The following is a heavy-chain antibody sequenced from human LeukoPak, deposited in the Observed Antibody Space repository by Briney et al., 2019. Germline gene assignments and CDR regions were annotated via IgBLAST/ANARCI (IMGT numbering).Heavy chain of an antibody. CDR1: GGSISSSNW. CDR3: ARDKGSGSYSYYYYGMDV. Sequence: KPSETLSLTCAVSGGSISSSNWWSWVRQPPGKGLEWIGEIYHSGSTNYNPSLKSRVTISVDKSKNQFSLKLSSVTAADTAVYYCARDKGSGSYSYYYYGMDVWGKGTTVTVFS. V-gene: IGHV4-4*02. J-gene: IGHJ6*04. CDR2: IYHSGST. D-gene: IGHD3-10*01.